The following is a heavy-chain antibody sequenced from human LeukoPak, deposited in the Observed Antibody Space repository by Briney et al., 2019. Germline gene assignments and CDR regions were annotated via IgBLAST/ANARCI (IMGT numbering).Heavy chain of an antibody. D-gene: IGHD6-13*01. CDR1: GYTFTGYY. Sequence: ASVKVSCKASGYTFTGYYMHWVRQAPGQGLEWMGWINPNSGGTNYAQKFQGWVTMTRDTSISTAYMELSRLRSDDTAVYYCARGDSSSWGWFDPWGQGTLVTASS. J-gene: IGHJ5*02. V-gene: IGHV1-2*04. CDR2: INPNSGGT. CDR3: ARGDSSSWGWFDP.